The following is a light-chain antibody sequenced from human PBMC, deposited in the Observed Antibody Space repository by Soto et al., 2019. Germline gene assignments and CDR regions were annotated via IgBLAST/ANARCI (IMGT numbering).Light chain of an antibody. J-gene: IGLJ2*01. CDR1: SSNIGSHT. CDR3: AAWDDSLTGVV. Sequence: SVLTQPPSASGTPGQTIALSCSGGSSNIGSHTVNWYQQLPGTAPRLLIYSNTQRPSGVPDRFSGSKSGTSASLAISGLQSEYEGASYCAAWDDSLTGVVFGGGTKVTVL. CDR2: SNT. V-gene: IGLV1-44*01.